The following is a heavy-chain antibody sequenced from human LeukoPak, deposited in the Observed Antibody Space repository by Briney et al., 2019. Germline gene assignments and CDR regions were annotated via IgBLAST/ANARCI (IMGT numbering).Heavy chain of an antibody. CDR3: AKDFKSDSYGAPDY. Sequence: GGSLRLSCAASGFTFTSYAMHWVRQVPGKGLEWVSGISWNSGTVGYADSVKGRFTISRDNAKNSLYLQMNSLRAEDTALYYCAKDFKSDSYGAPDYWGQGTLVTVSS. CDR1: GFTFTSYA. CDR2: ISWNSGTV. D-gene: IGHD3-16*01. J-gene: IGHJ4*02. V-gene: IGHV3-9*01.